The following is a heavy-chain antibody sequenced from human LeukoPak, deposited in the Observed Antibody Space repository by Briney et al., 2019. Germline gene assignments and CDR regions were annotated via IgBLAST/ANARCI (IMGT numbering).Heavy chain of an antibody. V-gene: IGHV1-24*01. J-gene: IGHJ4*02. CDR3: ATGVGFLGYFDY. D-gene: IGHD2-15*01. CDR2: FDPEDGET. Sequence: ASVKVSCKASGYTLTELSMHWVRQAPGEGLEWMGGFDPEDGETIYAQKFQGRVTMTEDTSTDTAYMELSSLRSEDTAVYYCATGVGFLGYFDYWGQGTLVTVSS. CDR1: GYTLTELS.